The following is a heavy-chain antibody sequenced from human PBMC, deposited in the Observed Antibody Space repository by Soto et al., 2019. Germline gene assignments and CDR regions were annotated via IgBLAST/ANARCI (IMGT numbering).Heavy chain of an antibody. CDR1: GFTFSSYG. Sequence: PGGSLRLSCAASGFTFSSYGMHWVRQAPGKGLEWVAVISYDGSNKYYADSVKGRFTISRDNSKNTLYLQMNSLRAEDTAVYYCAKGNDFWSGYPPTYFDYWGQGTLVTVSS. V-gene: IGHV3-30*18. D-gene: IGHD3-3*01. CDR3: AKGNDFWSGYPPTYFDY. J-gene: IGHJ4*02. CDR2: ISYDGSNK.